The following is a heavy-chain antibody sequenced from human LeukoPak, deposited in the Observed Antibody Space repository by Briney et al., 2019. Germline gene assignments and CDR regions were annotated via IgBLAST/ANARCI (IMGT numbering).Heavy chain of an antibody. V-gene: IGHV1-69*13. J-gene: IGHJ5*02. Sequence: SVKVSCKASGGTFSSYAISWVRQTPGQGLEWMGVIIPIFGTANYAQKFQGRVTITADESTSTAYMELSSLRSEDTAVYYCARKMVMDNCNYEHWFDPWGQGTLVTVSS. CDR2: IIPIFGTA. D-gene: IGHD1-7*01. CDR3: ARKMVMDNCNYEHWFDP. CDR1: GGTFSSYA.